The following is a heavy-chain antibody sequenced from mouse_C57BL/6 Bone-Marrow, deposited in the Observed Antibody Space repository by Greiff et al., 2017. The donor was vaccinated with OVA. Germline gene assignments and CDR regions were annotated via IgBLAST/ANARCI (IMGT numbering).Heavy chain of an antibody. CDR1: GFTFTDYY. Sequence: VQLKESGGGLVQPGGSLSLSCAASGFTFTDYYMSWVRQPPGKALEWLGFIRNKANGYTTEYSASVKGRFTISRDNSQSILYLQMNALRAEDSATYYCARSHYYGSSSDVWGTGTTVTVSS. J-gene: IGHJ1*03. CDR3: ARSHYYGSSSDV. CDR2: IRNKANGYTT. V-gene: IGHV7-3*01. D-gene: IGHD1-1*01.